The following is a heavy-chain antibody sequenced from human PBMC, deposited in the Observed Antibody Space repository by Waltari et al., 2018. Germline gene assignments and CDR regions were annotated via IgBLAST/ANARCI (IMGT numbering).Heavy chain of an antibody. CDR2: INQDGSEK. Sequence: EVQVVEPGGGVVQPGGALRLSCAASGFTFSDYWMDWVRQAPGKGLEWVANINQDGSEKHYVGSLKGRVTVSRDNAKNSLYLQINSLRAEDTAVYYCSNSLNYWGQGTLVTVSS. J-gene: IGHJ4*02. CDR1: GFTFSDYW. CDR3: SNSLNY. V-gene: IGHV3-7*01.